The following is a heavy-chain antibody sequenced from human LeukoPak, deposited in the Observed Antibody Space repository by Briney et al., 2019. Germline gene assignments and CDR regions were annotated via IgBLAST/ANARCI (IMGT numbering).Heavy chain of an antibody. Sequence: ASVKVSCKASGYTFTGYYMHWVRQAPGQGLEWMGWIRPNSGGTHYAQNFQGRVIMTRDTSRSTAYMELSRLTSDDTAVYYCASRDGPQGAFDYWGQGTLVTVSS. CDR3: ASRDGPQGAFDY. V-gene: IGHV1-2*02. J-gene: IGHJ4*02. CDR1: GYTFTGYY. D-gene: IGHD5-24*01. CDR2: IRPNSGGT.